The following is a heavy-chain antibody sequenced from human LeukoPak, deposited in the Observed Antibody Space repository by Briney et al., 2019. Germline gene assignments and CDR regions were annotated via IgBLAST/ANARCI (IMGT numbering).Heavy chain of an antibody. CDR1: GFTFSSYE. D-gene: IGHD5-24*01. CDR2: ISSSGSTI. V-gene: IGHV3-48*03. J-gene: IGHJ4*02. CDR3: AGSRDGSSGY. Sequence: GGSLRLSCAASGFTFSSYEMNWVRQAPGKGLEWVSYISSSGSTIYYADSVKGRFTISRDNAKNSLYLQMNSLRAEDTAVYYCAGSRDGSSGYWGQGTLVTVSS.